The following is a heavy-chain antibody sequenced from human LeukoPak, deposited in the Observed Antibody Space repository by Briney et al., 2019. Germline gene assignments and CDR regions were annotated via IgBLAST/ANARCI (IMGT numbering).Heavy chain of an antibody. V-gene: IGHV4-34*01. J-gene: IGHJ3*02. CDR3: ARGGAAAVAFDI. Sequence: SETLSLTCSVSGGSISSYYWSWIRQPPGKGLEWIGEINHSGSTNYNPSLKSRVTISVDTSKNQFSLKLSSVTAADTAVYYCARGGAAAVAFDIWGQGTMVTVSS. D-gene: IGHD6-13*01. CDR2: INHSGST. CDR1: GGSISSYY.